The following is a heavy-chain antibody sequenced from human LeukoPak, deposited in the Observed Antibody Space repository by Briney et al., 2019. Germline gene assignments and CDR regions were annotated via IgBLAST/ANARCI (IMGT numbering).Heavy chain of an antibody. CDR2: ISGSGGST. V-gene: IGHV3-23*01. Sequence: GGSLRLSCAASGFTFSSYGMSWVRQAPGKGLEWVSAISGSGGSTYYADSVKGRFTISRDNAKNSLYLQMNSLRAEDTALYYCARGATNYYYMDVWGKGTTVTVSS. J-gene: IGHJ6*03. CDR1: GFTFSSYG. D-gene: IGHD1-14*01. CDR3: ARGATNYYYMDV.